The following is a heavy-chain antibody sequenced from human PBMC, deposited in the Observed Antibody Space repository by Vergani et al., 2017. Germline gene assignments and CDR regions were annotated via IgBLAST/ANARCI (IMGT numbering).Heavy chain of an antibody. J-gene: IGHJ6*02. CDR3: ARDCTSGGCPDNYGMDV. CDR2: ISGQNFRT. V-gene: IGHV3-23*01. CDR1: GFTFTAHG. Sequence: EVQLLESGGGSAQPGESLRLSCVASGFTFTAHGLNWVRQAPGKGLEWVSGISGQNFRTHYADSVKGRFTISRDDSKNTVYLQINSLRAEDAAVYYCARDCTSGGCPDNYGMDVWGQGATVTVSS. D-gene: IGHD2-8*01.